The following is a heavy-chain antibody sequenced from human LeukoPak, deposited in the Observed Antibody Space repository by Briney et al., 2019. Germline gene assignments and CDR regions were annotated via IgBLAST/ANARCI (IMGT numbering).Heavy chain of an antibody. J-gene: IGHJ6*03. CDR1: GGSISSYY. V-gene: IGHV4-4*07. CDR3: ARWYYGSGSYHYYYYYYMDV. D-gene: IGHD3-10*01. CDR2: IYTSGST. Sequence: SETLSLTCTVSGGSISSYYWSWIRQPAGKGLEWIGRIYTSGSTNYNPSLKSRVTMSVDTSKNQFSLKLSSVTAADTAVYYCARWYYGSGSYHYYYYYYMDVWGKGTTVTVSS.